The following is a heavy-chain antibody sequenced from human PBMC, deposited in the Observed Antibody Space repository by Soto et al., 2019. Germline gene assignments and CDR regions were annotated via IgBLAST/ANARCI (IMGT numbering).Heavy chain of an antibody. CDR3: ARASITMVRLVILPPDY. D-gene: IGHD3-10*01. J-gene: IGHJ4*02. V-gene: IGHV4-39*01. CDR2: IYYSGST. CDR1: GGSISSSSYY. Sequence: SETLSLTCTVSGGSISSSSYYWGWIRQPPGKGLEWIGSIYYSGSTYYNPSLKSRVTISVDTSKNQFSLKLSSVTAADTAVYYCARASITMVRLVILPPDYWGQRTLVTVSS.